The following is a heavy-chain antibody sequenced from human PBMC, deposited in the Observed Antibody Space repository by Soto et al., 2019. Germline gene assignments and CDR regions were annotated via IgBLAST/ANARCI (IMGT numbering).Heavy chain of an antibody. J-gene: IGHJ4*02. CDR2: INQIGTI. CDR3: ARYYGSGSYALGN. V-gene: IGHV4-34*01. Sequence: WTWIRQPPGKGLEWIGEINQIGTINYNPSLKSRVTISVDMSKNQFSLKLSSVTAAGTAVYFCARYYGSGSYALGNWGQGTLVIVSS. D-gene: IGHD3-10*01.